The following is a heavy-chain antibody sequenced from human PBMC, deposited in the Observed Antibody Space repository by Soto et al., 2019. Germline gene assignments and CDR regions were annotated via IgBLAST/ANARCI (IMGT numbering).Heavy chain of an antibody. CDR2: INHSGST. D-gene: IGHD5-12*01. V-gene: IGHV4-34*01. J-gene: IGHJ6*03. CDR1: GGSFSGYY. Sequence: PSETLSLTCAVYGGSFSGYYWSWIRQPPGKGLEWIGEINHSGSTNYNPSLKSRVTISVDTSKNQFSLKLSSVTAADTAVYYCARVEATTDDYYYYYYMDVWGKGTTVTVSS. CDR3: ARVEATTDDYYYYYYMDV.